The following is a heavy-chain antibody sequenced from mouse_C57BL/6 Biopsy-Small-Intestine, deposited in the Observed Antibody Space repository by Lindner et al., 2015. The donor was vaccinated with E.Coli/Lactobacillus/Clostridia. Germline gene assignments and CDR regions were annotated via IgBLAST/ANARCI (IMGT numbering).Heavy chain of an antibody. V-gene: IGHV1-9*01. J-gene: IGHJ2*01. Sequence: VQLQESGAELMKPGASVKLSCKATGYTFTGYWIEWVKQRPGHGLEWIGEILPGSGSTGYNEIFKGKATFTADTSSNTAYMQLSSLTTEDSAIYYCARRFGSSWDYWGQGTTLTVSS. D-gene: IGHD1-1*01. CDR2: ILPGSGST. CDR3: ARRFGSSWDY. CDR1: GYTFTGYW.